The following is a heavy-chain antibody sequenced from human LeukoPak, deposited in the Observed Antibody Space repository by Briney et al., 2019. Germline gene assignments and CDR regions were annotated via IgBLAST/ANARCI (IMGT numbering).Heavy chain of an antibody. D-gene: IGHD6-13*01. CDR3: ARRFLRPAAGTEFDY. V-gene: IGHV1-2*02. J-gene: IGHJ4*02. CDR2: INPSSGGT. Sequence: GASVKVSCKASGYTFTGYYMHWVRQAPGQGLEWMGWINPSSGGTNYAQKFQGRVTMTRDTSISTAYMELSRLRSDDTAVYYCARRFLRPAAGTEFDYWGQGALVTVSS. CDR1: GYTFTGYY.